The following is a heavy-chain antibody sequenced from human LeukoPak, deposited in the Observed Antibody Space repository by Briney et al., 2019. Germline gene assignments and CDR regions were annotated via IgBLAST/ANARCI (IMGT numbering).Heavy chain of an antibody. J-gene: IGHJ4*02. Sequence: ASVKVSCKASGFTFTSYGISWVRQAPGQGLEWMGMIHPSGGGTTYEKKFQGRVTMTRDMSTSTVYMELSSLTSGDTAVYYCARTRGYYFDYWGQGTLVTVSS. CDR3: ARTRGYYFDY. CDR2: IHPSGGGT. V-gene: IGHV1-46*01. CDR1: GFTFTSYG.